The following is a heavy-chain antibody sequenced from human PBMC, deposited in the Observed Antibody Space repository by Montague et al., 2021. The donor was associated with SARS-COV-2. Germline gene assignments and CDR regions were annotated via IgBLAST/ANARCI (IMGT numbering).Heavy chain of an antibody. V-gene: IGHV4-39*01. Sequence: SETLSLTCSVSGGSISSGDYFWGWIRQPPGRGLEWIASISSDGRTHYNPSLKSRVIISVDTSRGQFSLGLTSVTAADTAVYYCARQGRDFSRRERTYYSDYWGQGTLVTVSS. J-gene: IGHJ4*02. D-gene: IGHD1-26*01. CDR1: GGSISSGDYF. CDR3: ARQGRDFSRRERTYYSDY. CDR2: ISSDGRT.